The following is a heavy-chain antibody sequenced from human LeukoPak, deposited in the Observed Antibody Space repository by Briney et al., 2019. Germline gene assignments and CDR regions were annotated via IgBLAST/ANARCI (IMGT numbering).Heavy chain of an antibody. CDR2: IYTSGST. D-gene: IGHD4-17*01. J-gene: IGHJ4*02. V-gene: IGHV4-4*08. Sequence: SETLSLTCTVSGGSISSYYWSWIRQPPGKGLEWIGYIYTSGSTNYNPSLKSRVTISVDTSKNQFSLKLSSVTAADTAVYYCARSYGDYVRGYFDYWSQGTLVTVSS. CDR3: ARSYGDYVRGYFDY. CDR1: GGSISSYY.